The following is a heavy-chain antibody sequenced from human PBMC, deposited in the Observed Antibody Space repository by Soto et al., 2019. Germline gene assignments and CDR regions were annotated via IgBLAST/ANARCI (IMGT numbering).Heavy chain of an antibody. J-gene: IGHJ6*02. D-gene: IGHD2-15*01. CDR1: GGTFSSYA. Sequence: QVQLVQSGAEVKKPGSSVKVSCKASGGTFSSYAISWVRQAPGQGLEWMGGIIPIFGTANYAQKFQGRVTITADESTSTAYMELSSLRSEDTAVYYCARSVAYCSGGSCYLLYYYYYGMDVWGQGTTVTVSS. CDR3: ARSVAYCSGGSCYLLYYYYYGMDV. CDR2: IIPIFGTA. V-gene: IGHV1-69*12.